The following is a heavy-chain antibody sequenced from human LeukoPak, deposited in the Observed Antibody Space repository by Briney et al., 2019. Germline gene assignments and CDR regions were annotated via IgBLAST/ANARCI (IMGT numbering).Heavy chain of an antibody. CDR2: ISYDGSNK. Sequence: GGSLRLTCAASGFTFSSYAMHWVRQAPGKGLEWVAVISYDGSNKYYADSVKGRFTISRDNSKNTLYLQMNSLRAEDTAVYYCARDFLYYYDSRGAFDYWGQGTLVTVSS. D-gene: IGHD3-22*01. CDR1: GFTFSSYA. CDR3: ARDFLYYYDSRGAFDY. J-gene: IGHJ4*02. V-gene: IGHV3-30-3*01.